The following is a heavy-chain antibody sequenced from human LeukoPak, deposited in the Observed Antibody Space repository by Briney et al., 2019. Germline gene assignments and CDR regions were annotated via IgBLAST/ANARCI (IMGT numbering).Heavy chain of an antibody. J-gene: IGHJ4*02. Sequence: PGGSLRLSCAASLFTFSSYSMNWVRQAPGKGREWVSSISRSSSYIYYADSVKGGFTISRDKLKNSLYLQMNSLRAEDTAVYYCTVTIFDYWGQGTLVTVSS. CDR3: TVTIFDY. V-gene: IGHV3-21*04. CDR1: LFTFSSYS. CDR2: ISRSSSYI. D-gene: IGHD2-21*02.